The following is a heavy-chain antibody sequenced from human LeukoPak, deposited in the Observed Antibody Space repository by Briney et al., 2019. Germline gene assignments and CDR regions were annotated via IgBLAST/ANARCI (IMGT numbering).Heavy chain of an antibody. Sequence: GGSLRLSCSGSGFTFSSYAMHWVRQAPGKGLEYVSAISSNGGSTYYADSVKGRFTISRDNSKNTLYLQMSSLRAEDTAVYYCVKDGESYYDILTGYSPDYWGQGTLVTVSS. CDR2: ISSNGGST. J-gene: IGHJ4*02. V-gene: IGHV3-64D*06. CDR1: GFTFSSYA. CDR3: VKDGESYYDILTGYSPDY. D-gene: IGHD3-9*01.